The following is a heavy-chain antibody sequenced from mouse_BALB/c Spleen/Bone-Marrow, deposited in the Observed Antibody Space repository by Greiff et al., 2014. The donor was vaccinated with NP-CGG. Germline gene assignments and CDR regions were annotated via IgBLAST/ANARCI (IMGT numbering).Heavy chain of an antibody. CDR2: IYPGSGNT. CDR1: GYTFTDYY. D-gene: IGHD2-4*01. Sequence: VQLVESGPELVKPGASVRISCKASGYTFTDYYINWVKQKPGQGLEWIGWIYPGSGNTKYNEKFKGKATVTVDTSSSTAYMQLSSLTSEVTAVYFCARSPYYDNYYDYWGQGTTLTVSA. V-gene: IGHV1-84*02. CDR3: ARSPYYDNYYDY. J-gene: IGHJ2*01.